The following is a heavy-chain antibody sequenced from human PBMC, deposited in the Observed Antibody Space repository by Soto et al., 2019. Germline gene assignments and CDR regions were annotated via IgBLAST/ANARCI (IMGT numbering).Heavy chain of an antibody. Sequence: QVQLVESGGGVVQPGRSLRLSCAASGFTFSSYGMHWVRQAPGKGLEWVAVISYDGSNKYYADSVKGRFTISRDNSKNPLYLQMNSLRAEDTAVYYCAKVPFRGYSYGLVDYWGQGTLVTVSS. J-gene: IGHJ4*02. V-gene: IGHV3-30*18. CDR3: AKVPFRGYSYGLVDY. CDR2: ISYDGSNK. D-gene: IGHD5-18*01. CDR1: GFTFSSYG.